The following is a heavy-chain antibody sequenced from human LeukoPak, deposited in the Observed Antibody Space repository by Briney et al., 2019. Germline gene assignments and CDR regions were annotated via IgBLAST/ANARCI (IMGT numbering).Heavy chain of an antibody. V-gene: IGHV1-2*06. CDR3: ARAYDYGDYPAY. CDR1: GYTFTGYY. J-gene: IGHJ4*02. CDR2: INPNSGGT. Sequence: APVKVSCKASGYTFTGYYMHWVRQAPGQGLEWMGRINPNSGGTNYAQKFQGRVTMTRDTSISTAYMELSRLRSDDTAVYYCARAYDYGDYPAYWGQGTLVTVSS. D-gene: IGHD4-17*01.